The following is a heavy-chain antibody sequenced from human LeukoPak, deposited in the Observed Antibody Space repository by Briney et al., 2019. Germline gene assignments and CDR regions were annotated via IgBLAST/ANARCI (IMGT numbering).Heavy chain of an antibody. D-gene: IGHD6-13*01. CDR1: GFTFSSYG. Sequence: GGSLRLSCAASGFTFSSYGMHWVRQAPGKGLEWVSAISGSGGSTYYADSVKGRFTISRDNSKNTLYLQMNSLRAEDTAVYYCAKARVAAAKGYFDYWGQGTLVTVSS. J-gene: IGHJ4*02. CDR2: ISGSGGST. CDR3: AKARVAAAKGYFDY. V-gene: IGHV3-23*01.